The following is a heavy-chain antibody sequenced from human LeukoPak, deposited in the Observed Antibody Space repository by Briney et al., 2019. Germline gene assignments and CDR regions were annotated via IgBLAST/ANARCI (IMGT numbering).Heavy chain of an antibody. D-gene: IGHD2-15*01. J-gene: IGHJ4*02. CDR2: ISSISSYI. V-gene: IGHV3-21*04. CDR3: ATYRQVLLPFES. Sequence: KPGGSLRLSCAASGFTFSSYNMNWVRQAPGKGLEWVSSISSISSYIYYADSVRGRFTISRDNSKNTLSLQMNSLRAEDTAIYYCATYRQVLLPFESWGQGTLVTVSS. CDR1: GFTFSSYN.